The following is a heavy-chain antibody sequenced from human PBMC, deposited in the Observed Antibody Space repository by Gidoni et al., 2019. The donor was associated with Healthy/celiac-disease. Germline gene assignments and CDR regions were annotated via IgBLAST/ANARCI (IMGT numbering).Heavy chain of an antibody. D-gene: IGHD6-13*01. CDR3: APAAAGTRRYYYYGMDV. CDR1: GFTFTSSA. J-gene: IGHJ6*02. Sequence: EVQLLASGGGLVQPGGSLRLSCAASGFTFTSSAMGWVRQAPGKGLEWVSAISGSGGSTYYADSVKGRFTISRDNSKNTLYLQMNSLRAEDTAVYYCAPAAAGTRRYYYYGMDVWGQGTTVTVSS. CDR2: ISGSGGST. V-gene: IGHV3-23*01.